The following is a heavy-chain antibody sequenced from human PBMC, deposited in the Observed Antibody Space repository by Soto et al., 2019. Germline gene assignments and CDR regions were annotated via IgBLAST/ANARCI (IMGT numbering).Heavy chain of an antibody. Sequence: EVQLLESGGGLVQPGGSLRLSCAASGFTFSSYAMSWVRQAPGKGLEWVSAISGSGGNTYYADSVKGRFTISRDNSKHTLYLQMNSLRAEDTAVYYCAKEGGKGGGYFDYWGQGTLVTVSS. J-gene: IGHJ4*02. D-gene: IGHD3-16*01. CDR1: GFTFSSYA. CDR2: ISGSGGNT. CDR3: AKEGGKGGGYFDY. V-gene: IGHV3-23*01.